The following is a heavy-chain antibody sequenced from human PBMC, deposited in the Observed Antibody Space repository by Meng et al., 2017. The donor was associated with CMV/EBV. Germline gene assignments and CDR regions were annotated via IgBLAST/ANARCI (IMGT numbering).Heavy chain of an antibody. CDR1: GFTFSSYS. Sequence: GESLKISCAASGFTFSSYSMNWVRQAPGKGLEWVSSISSSSSYIYYADSVKGRFTISRDNAKNSLYLQMNSLRAEDTAVYYCARDGGHSSGWYPPQLSYYYYYGMDVWGQRTTVTVSS. V-gene: IGHV3-21*01. CDR3: ARDGGHSSGWYPPQLSYYYYYGMDV. CDR2: ISSSSSYI. J-gene: IGHJ6*02. D-gene: IGHD6-19*01.